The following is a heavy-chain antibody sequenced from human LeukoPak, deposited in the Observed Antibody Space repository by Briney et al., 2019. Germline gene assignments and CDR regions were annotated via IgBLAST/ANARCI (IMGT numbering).Heavy chain of an antibody. D-gene: IGHD1-7*01. CDR3: AGGTAPLGY. J-gene: IGHJ4*02. Sequence: GASVKVSCKASGYTFTGYYMHWVRQAPGQGLEWMGGIIPIFGTANYAQKFQGRVTITADKSTSTAYMELSSLRSEDTAVYYCAGGTAPLGYWGQGTLVTVSS. CDR1: GYTFTGYY. V-gene: IGHV1-69*06. CDR2: IIPIFGTA.